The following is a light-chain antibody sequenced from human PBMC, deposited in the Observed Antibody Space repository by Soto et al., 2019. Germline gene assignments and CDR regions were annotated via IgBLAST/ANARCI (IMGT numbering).Light chain of an antibody. V-gene: IGKV3-15*01. CDR1: QSVFSS. CDR3: QQYNDWPPLT. Sequence: EIVMKQSPATLSVSPGERATLSCRASQSVFSSLAWYQQRPGQAPRLLIYAASTRATGIPGRFSGSGSGTEFTLTISSLQSEDSAVYYCQQYNDWPPLTFGGGTKVDIK. CDR2: AAS. J-gene: IGKJ4*01.